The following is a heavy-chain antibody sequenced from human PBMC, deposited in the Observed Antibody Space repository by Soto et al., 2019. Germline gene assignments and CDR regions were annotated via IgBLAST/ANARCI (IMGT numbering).Heavy chain of an antibody. CDR2: ISAYNGNT. CDR1: GYTVTSYG. Sequence: ASVKVAFKASGYTVTSYGISWVRQAPGQGLEWMGWISAYNGNTKYSQKFQGRVTITRDTYASTAYMELSSLRSEDTAVYYCARGPGGPDGPGDYWGQGTLVTVSS. CDR3: ARGPGGPDGPGDY. D-gene: IGHD2-15*01. V-gene: IGHV1-18*01. J-gene: IGHJ4*02.